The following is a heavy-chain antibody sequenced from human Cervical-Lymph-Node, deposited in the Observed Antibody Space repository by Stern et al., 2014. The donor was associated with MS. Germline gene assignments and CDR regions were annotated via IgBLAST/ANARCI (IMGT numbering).Heavy chain of an antibody. V-gene: IGHV4-59*01. D-gene: IGHD1-26*01. CDR3: AREVLVGATIWFDP. CDR2: ISYSGST. J-gene: IGHJ5*02. Sequence: QLQLQESGPGLVKPSETLSLTCTVSGGSISSYYWSWIRQPPGKGLEWIGYISYSGSTNYNPSLKSRVTITVDTSKNQFSLKLSSVTAADTAVYYCAREVLVGATIWFDPWGQGTLVTVSS. CDR1: GGSISSYY.